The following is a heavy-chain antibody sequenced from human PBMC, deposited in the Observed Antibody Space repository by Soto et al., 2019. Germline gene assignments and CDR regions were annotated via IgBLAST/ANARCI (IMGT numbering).Heavy chain of an antibody. J-gene: IGHJ4*02. CDR2: ISCSSSFI. D-gene: IGHD1-26*01. V-gene: IGHV3-21*01. CDR1: GFSLSDYS. Sequence: EVQLVESGGGLVKPGGSLRLSCAASGFSLSDYSMNWIRQAPGKGLEWVASISCSSSFIHYAESMKGRFTISRDNAKNSLYLQMSSLAAEDTAVYYCAGSSDDGRDNWGQGTLVTVSS. CDR3: AGSSDDGRDN.